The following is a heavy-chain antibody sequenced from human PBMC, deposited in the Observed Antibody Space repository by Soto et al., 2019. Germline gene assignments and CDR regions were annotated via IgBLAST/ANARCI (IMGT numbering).Heavy chain of an antibody. CDR3: ARDGAFGDSSGYAAFDY. V-gene: IGHV4-4*07. Sequence: SETLSLTCTVSGGSISSYYWSWIRQPAGKGLEWIGRIHTSGSTNYNPSLKSRVTMSVDTSKNQFSLKLSSVTAADTAVYYCARDGAFGDSSGYAAFDYWGQGTLVTVSS. D-gene: IGHD6-19*01. CDR2: IHTSGST. CDR1: GGSISSYY. J-gene: IGHJ4*02.